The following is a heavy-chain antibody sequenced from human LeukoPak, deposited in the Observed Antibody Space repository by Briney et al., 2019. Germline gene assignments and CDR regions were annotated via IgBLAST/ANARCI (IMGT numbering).Heavy chain of an antibody. CDR2: IYYSGST. V-gene: IGHV4-31*11. J-gene: IGHJ4*02. Sequence: SETLSLTCAVYGGSFSGYYWSWIRQHPGKGLEWIGYIYYSGSTYYNPSLKSRVTISVDTSKNQFSLKLSSVTAADTAVYYCAREGPSSGWYYFDYWGQGTLVTVSS. CDR1: GGSFSGYY. D-gene: IGHD6-19*01. CDR3: AREGPSSGWYYFDY.